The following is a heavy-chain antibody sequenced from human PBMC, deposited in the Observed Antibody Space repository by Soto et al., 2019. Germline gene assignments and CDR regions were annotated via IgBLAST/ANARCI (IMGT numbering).Heavy chain of an antibody. Sequence: SETLSLTCTVSGGSISSGGYYWSWIRQHPGKGLEWIGYIYYSGSTYYNPSLKSRVTISVDTSKNQFSLKLSSVTAADTAVYYCATVGSSRYSYGYLSYWGQGTLVTVSS. D-gene: IGHD5-18*01. CDR3: ATVGSSRYSYGYLSY. J-gene: IGHJ4*02. V-gene: IGHV4-31*03. CDR1: GGSISSGGYY. CDR2: IYYSGST.